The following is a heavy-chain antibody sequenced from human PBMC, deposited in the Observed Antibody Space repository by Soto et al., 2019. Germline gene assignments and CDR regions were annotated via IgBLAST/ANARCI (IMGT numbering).Heavy chain of an antibody. V-gene: IGHV1-69*02. D-gene: IGHD6-19*01. CDR3: ARELWIAVAGWGYFDY. J-gene: IGHJ4*02. Sequence: QVQLVQSGAEVKKPGSSVKVSCKASGGTFSSYTISWVRQAPGQGLEWMGRIIPILGIANYAQKFQGRVTITADKSTSTAYMELSSLRSEDTAVYYCARELWIAVAGWGYFDYWGQGTLVTVSS. CDR1: GGTFSSYT. CDR2: IIPILGIA.